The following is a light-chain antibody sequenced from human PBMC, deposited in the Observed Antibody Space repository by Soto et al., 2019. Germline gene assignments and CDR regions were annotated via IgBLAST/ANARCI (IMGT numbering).Light chain of an antibody. CDR2: GAS. CDR3: HRYGSSPGT. V-gene: IGKV3-20*01. CDR1: QSVSSNF. J-gene: IGKJ2*02. Sequence: EIVLTQSPGTLSLSPGERATLSCRASQSVSSNFLAWYQQKPGQAPKLLISGASSRATGIPDRFSGSGSGPNFPPTFSRLELENLALYSGHRYGSSPGTFGQGTKLEIK.